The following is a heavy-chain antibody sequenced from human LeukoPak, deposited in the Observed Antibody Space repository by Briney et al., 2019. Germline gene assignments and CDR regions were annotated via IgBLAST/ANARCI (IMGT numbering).Heavy chain of an antibody. CDR3: ARASKYYGMDV. Sequence: SETLSLTCTISGGSISSYYWSWIRQPPGKGLEWIGYIYYSGSTNYNPSLKSRVTISVDTSKNQFSLKLSSMTAADTAVYYCARASKYYGMDVWGQGTTVTVSS. V-gene: IGHV4-59*08. CDR1: GGSISSYY. J-gene: IGHJ6*02. CDR2: IYYSGST.